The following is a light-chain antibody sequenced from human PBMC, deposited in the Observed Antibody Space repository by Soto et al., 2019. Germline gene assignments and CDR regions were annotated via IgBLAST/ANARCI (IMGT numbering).Light chain of an antibody. V-gene: IGLV4-69*01. CDR2: LNSDGSH. CDR1: SGHSNYA. Sequence: QLVLTQSPSASASLGASVKLTCTLSSGHSNYAIAWHQQQSEKVPRYLMKLNSDGSHSKGDGSPDRFSGSSSGAERYPTISSLQSEDEADYYCQTWGSGIVVFGGGTKLTVL. J-gene: IGLJ2*01. CDR3: QTWGSGIVV.